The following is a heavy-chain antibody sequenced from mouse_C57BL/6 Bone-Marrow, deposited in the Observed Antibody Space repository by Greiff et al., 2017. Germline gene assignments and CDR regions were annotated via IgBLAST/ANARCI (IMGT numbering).Heavy chain of an antibody. V-gene: IGHV1-69*01. CDR1: GYTFTSYW. J-gene: IGHJ2*01. Sequence: QVQLQQPGAELVMPGASVKLSCKASGYTFTSYWMHWVKQRPGQGLEWIGEIDPSDSYTNYNQKFKGKSTLTVDKSSSTAYMQLSSLTSEDSAVYDCARNGLGPYYFDYWGQGTTLTVSS. D-gene: IGHD4-1*01. CDR2: IDPSDSYT. CDR3: ARNGLGPYYFDY.